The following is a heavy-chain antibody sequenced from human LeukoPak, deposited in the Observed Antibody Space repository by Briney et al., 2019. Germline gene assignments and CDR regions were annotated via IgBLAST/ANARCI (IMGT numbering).Heavy chain of an antibody. D-gene: IGHD5-18*01. V-gene: IGHV1-69*05. CDR2: IIPIFGTA. Sequence: SVKVSCKASGGTFSSYAISWVRQASGQGLEWMGGIIPIFGTANYAQTFQGRVTITTDESTSTAYMELSSLRSEDTAVYYCAGTNGYSYVLDYWGQGTLVTVSS. CDR3: AGTNGYSYVLDY. J-gene: IGHJ4*02. CDR1: GGTFSSYA.